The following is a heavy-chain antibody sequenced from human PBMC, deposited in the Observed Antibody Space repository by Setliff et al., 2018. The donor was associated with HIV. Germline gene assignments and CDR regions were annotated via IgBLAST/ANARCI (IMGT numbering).Heavy chain of an antibody. J-gene: IGHJ4*02. V-gene: IGHV4-39*01. CDR1: GGSLSRTSYY. CDR2: IYFTGSA. D-gene: IGHD1-26*01. CDR3: AREIVGATGVSWYYFDY. Sequence: SETLSLTCTVSGGSLSRTSYYWGWIRQPPGKGLEWLGTIYFTGSAYYNPSLKSRVTISVDTSKNQFSLKLSSVTAADTAVYYCAREIVGATGVSWYYFDYWGQGTLVTVSS.